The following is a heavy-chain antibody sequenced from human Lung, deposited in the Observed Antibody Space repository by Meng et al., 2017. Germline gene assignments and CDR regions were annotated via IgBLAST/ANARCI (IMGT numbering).Heavy chain of an antibody. J-gene: IGHJ4*02. CDR1: GGSFSDYY. CDR2: INHSGST. V-gene: IGHV4-34*01. Sequence: VQLQQGGGGLLKPSETLALPCVVSGGSFSDYYWSWIRQPPGKGLEWIGEINHSGSTNYNPSLESRATISVDTSQNNLSLKLSSVTAADSAVYYCARGPTTMAHDFDYWGQGTLVTVSS. CDR3: ARGPTTMAHDFDY. D-gene: IGHD4-11*01.